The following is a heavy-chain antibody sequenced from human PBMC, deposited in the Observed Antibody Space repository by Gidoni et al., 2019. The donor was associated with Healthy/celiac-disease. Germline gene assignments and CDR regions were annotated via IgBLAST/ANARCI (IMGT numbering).Heavy chain of an antibody. D-gene: IGHD5-12*01. CDR1: GFTFSSYW. V-gene: IGHV3-74*01. Sequence: EVQLVESGGGLVQPGGSLRLSCAASGFTFSSYWMHWVRQAPGKGLVWVSRINSDGSSTSYGDSVKGRFTISRDNAKNTLYLQMNSLRAEDTAVYYCAGMNSGPGGYYYYYMDVWGKGTTVTVSS. CDR3: AGMNSGPGGYYYYYMDV. CDR2: INSDGSST. J-gene: IGHJ6*03.